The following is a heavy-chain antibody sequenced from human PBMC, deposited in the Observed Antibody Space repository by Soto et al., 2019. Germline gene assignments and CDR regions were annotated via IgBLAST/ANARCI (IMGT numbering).Heavy chain of an antibody. Sequence: GGSLRLSCAASGFTFSSYAMHWVRQAPGKGLEWVAVISYDGSNKYYADSVKGRFTISRDNSKNTLYLQMNSLRAEDTAVYYCARDFGDYYDSSGYFEYNWFDPWGQGTRVTVSS. CDR2: ISYDGSNK. CDR3: ARDFGDYYDSSGYFEYNWFDP. CDR1: GFTFSSYA. V-gene: IGHV3-30-3*01. D-gene: IGHD3-22*01. J-gene: IGHJ5*02.